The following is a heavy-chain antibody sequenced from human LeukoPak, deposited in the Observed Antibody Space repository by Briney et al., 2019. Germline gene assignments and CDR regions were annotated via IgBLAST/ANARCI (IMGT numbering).Heavy chain of an antibody. Sequence: PGGSLRLSCAASVFIFSNDAMHRVRQAPGKGLEWVAFIWFDGSNKHYADSVKGRFTISRDNSEDTLYLQMNSLRAEDTAVYYCVRDPSGSGFAFDSWGQGALVTVSS. J-gene: IGHJ4*02. D-gene: IGHD1-1*01. CDR2: IWFDGSNK. CDR1: VFIFSNDA. V-gene: IGHV3-33*01. CDR3: VRDPSGSGFAFDS.